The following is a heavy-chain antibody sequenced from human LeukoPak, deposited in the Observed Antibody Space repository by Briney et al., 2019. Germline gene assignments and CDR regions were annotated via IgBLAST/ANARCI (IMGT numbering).Heavy chain of an antibody. V-gene: IGHV3-33*08. D-gene: IGHD2-2*02. J-gene: IGHJ5*02. Sequence: GRSLRLSCAASGFTFSSYGMNWVRQAPGKGLEWVAVIWYGESNKYYADSVKGRFTISRDNSKNTLYLQMNSLRAEDTAVYYCARWRDIVVVPAAISGFDPWGQGTLVTVSS. CDR2: IWYGESNK. CDR3: ARWRDIVVVPAAISGFDP. CDR1: GFTFSSYG.